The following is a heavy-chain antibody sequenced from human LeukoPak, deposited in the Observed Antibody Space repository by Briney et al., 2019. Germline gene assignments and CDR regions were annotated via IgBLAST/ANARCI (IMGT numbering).Heavy chain of an antibody. Sequence: SETLSLTCTVSGGSISSVKDYWAWIRQPPGKGLEWIASGDYSGGTYYNPSLESRVTISADTSKNQFSLKLSSVTAADTAVYYCARDLWLERTQYFDLWGRGTLVTVSS. CDR1: GGSISSVKDY. J-gene: IGHJ2*01. CDR2: GDYSGGT. D-gene: IGHD6-19*01. V-gene: IGHV4-39*07. CDR3: ARDLWLERTQYFDL.